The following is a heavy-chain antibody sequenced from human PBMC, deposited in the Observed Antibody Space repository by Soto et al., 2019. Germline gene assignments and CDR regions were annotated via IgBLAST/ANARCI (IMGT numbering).Heavy chain of an antibody. CDR3: VRDSRRTGVKYCYGFDA. D-gene: IGHD3-10*01. Sequence: PSETLSLTCTVSGGSVTNGIYYWSWIRQSPGRGLEWIGYIYYRGTTKYNPSLESRVSISVDTPKNQFSLNLSSVTAADTAVYYCVRDSRRTGVKYCYGFDAWGQGTTVTVSS. V-gene: IGHV4-61*01. CDR1: GGSVTNGIYY. J-gene: IGHJ6*02. CDR2: IYYRGTT.